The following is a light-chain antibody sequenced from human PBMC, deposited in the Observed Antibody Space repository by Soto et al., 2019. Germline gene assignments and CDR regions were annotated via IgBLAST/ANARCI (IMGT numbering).Light chain of an antibody. J-gene: IGKJ3*01. Sequence: EIVMTQSPATLSVSPGARVPLSCRARQSVGSNLAWYQQKPGQALRLLMYDMSTRASGVPARFSGSGSGTEFTLTISSLQPEDFATYYCQQSDSFTTFGPGTKVDIK. V-gene: IGKV3-15*01. CDR1: QSVGSN. CDR3: QQSDSFTT. CDR2: DMS.